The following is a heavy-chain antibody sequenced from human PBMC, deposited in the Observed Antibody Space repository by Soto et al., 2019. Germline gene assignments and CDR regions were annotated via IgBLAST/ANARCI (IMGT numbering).Heavy chain of an antibody. D-gene: IGHD2-15*01. CDR1: GFTFSNFA. CDR3: AKDRVAVWGDETFDF. Sequence: EVQLSQSGGGLVQPGGSLRLSCAASGFTFSNFAMRWVRQAPGKGLEWVSDISGSGGSTYYAESVKGRFTISRDNSKNTLFLQMDSLRVEDTAVYYCAKDRVAVWGDETFDFWGQGNMVTVSS. J-gene: IGHJ4*02. V-gene: IGHV3-23*01. CDR2: ISGSGGST.